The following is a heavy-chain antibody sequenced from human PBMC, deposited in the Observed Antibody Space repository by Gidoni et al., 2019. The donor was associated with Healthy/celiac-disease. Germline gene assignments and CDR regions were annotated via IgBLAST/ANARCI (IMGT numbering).Heavy chain of an antibody. Sequence: QVQLQQWGAGLLKPSETLSLTCAVYGGSSSGYYWSWIRQPPGKGLEWIGEINHSGSTNYNPSLKSRVTISVDTSKNQFSLKLSSVTAADTAVYYCAGKMGIAVAGTVWVSWFDPWGQGTLVTVSS. CDR2: INHSGST. CDR3: AGKMGIAVAGTVWVSWFDP. CDR1: GGSSSGYY. J-gene: IGHJ5*02. D-gene: IGHD6-19*01. V-gene: IGHV4-34*01.